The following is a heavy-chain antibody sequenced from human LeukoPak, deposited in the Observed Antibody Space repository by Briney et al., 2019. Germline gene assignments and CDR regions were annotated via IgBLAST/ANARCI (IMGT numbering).Heavy chain of an antibody. V-gene: IGHV4-34*01. CDR1: GGSLSGHY. CDR3: ALVEMATIKDY. CDR2: SNHSGST. D-gene: IGHD5-12*01. Sequence: SETLSLTCAVYGGSLSGHYWSWIRQPPGKGLEWIGESNHSGSTNYNPSLKSRVTISVDTSKNQFSLNLISLTAADTAVYYCALVEMATIKDYWGQGTLVTVSS. J-gene: IGHJ4*02.